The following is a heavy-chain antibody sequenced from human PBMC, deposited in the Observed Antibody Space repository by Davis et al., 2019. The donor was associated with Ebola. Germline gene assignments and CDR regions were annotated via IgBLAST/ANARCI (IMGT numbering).Heavy chain of an antibody. CDR1: GYTFTSYY. CDR3: ARGGESLLHYYYYGMDV. Sequence: ASVKVSCKASGYTFTSYYMHWVRQAPGQGLEWMGIINPSGGSTSYAQKFQGRVTMTRDTSTSTVYMELISLRSEDTAVYYCARGGESLLHYYYYGMDVWGQGTTVTVSS. CDR2: INPSGGST. J-gene: IGHJ6*02. V-gene: IGHV1-46*01.